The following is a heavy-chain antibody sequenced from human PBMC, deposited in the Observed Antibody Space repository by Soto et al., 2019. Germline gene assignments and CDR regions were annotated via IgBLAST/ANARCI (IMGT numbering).Heavy chain of an antibody. CDR3: ARENYGEAFDF. D-gene: IGHD4-17*01. Sequence: EVQLVESGGGLVQPGGSLRLSCAASGFTFSNYEMNWVRQAPGKGLEWVSYISSGGTSIYYADSVKGRFTIYRDNAWSSLYLQKNSRRDEDTAVYYCARENYGEAFDFWGQGTLVTVSS. J-gene: IGHJ4*02. V-gene: IGHV3-48*03. CDR1: GFTFSNYE. CDR2: ISSGGTSI.